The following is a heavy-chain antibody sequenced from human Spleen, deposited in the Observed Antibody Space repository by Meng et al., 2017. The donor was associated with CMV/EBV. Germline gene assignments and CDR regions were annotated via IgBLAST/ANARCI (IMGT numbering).Heavy chain of an antibody. CDR3: AKERGYCTNGVCYDYYYGMDV. CDR1: GFTFSDYY. J-gene: IGHJ6*02. D-gene: IGHD2-8*01. V-gene: IGHV3-23*01. CDR2: ISGSGGST. Sequence: GGSLRLSCAASGFTFSDYYMSWIRQAPGKGLEWVSAISGSGGSTYYADSVKGRFTISRDNSKNTLYLQMNSLRAEDTAVYYCAKERGYCTNGVCYDYYYGMDVWGQGTTVTVSS.